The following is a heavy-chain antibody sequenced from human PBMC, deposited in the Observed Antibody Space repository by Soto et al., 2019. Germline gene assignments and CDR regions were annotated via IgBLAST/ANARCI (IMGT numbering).Heavy chain of an antibody. CDR2: INPLPSSGST. Sequence: QVQLVQSGAEVKKPGASVKVSCKASGYIFTNYYIHWVRQAPGQGLEWMAIINPLPSSGSTNYGSKFRGRVAVTRDTFTSTVSLELRSMRSDNTAVYYCARDLAAAAYWGQGTLVTVSS. CDR1: GYIFTNYY. J-gene: IGHJ4*02. D-gene: IGHD6-13*01. V-gene: IGHV1-46*03. CDR3: ARDLAAAAY.